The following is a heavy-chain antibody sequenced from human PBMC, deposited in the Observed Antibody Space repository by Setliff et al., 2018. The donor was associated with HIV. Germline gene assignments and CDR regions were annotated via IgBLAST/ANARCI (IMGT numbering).Heavy chain of an antibody. CDR1: GYSISSGYS. Sequence: SETLSLTCAVSGYSISSGYSWGWIRQPPGKGLEWIGSIYHSGSTYYNPSFKSRVTISLDTSKTQFSLKLSSVTAADTAVYFCARLEEAVNGGGFDPWGPGTLVTV. D-gene: IGHD7-27*01. CDR3: ARLEEAVNGGGFDP. J-gene: IGHJ5*02. CDR2: IYHSGST. V-gene: IGHV4-38-2*01.